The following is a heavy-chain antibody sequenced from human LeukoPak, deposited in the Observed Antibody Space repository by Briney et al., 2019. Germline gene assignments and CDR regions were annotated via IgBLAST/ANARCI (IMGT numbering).Heavy chain of an antibody. CDR1: GFTFSSYS. D-gene: IGHD6-13*01. CDR3: ARDGEYSSSWYPLY. J-gene: IGHJ4*02. Sequence: PGGSLRLSCAASGFTFSSYSMNWVRQAPGKGLEWVSSISSSSSYIYYADSVKGRFTISRDNSKNTLYLQMNSLRAEDTAVYYCARDGEYSSSWYPLYWGQGTLVTVSS. CDR2: ISSSSSYI. V-gene: IGHV3-21*01.